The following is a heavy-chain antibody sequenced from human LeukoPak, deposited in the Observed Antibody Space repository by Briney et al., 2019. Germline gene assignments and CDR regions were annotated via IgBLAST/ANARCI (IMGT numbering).Heavy chain of an antibody. J-gene: IGHJ6*02. V-gene: IGHV3-30*18. Sequence: GGSLRLSCAASGFTFSSYGMHWVRQAPGKGLEWVAVISYDGSNKYYADSVKGRFTISRDNSKNTLYLQMNSLRAEDTAVYYCAKANVEGDPYYYYGMDVWGQGTTVTVSS. CDR3: AKANVEGDPYYYYGMDV. D-gene: IGHD2-21*02. CDR1: GFTFSSYG. CDR2: ISYDGSNK.